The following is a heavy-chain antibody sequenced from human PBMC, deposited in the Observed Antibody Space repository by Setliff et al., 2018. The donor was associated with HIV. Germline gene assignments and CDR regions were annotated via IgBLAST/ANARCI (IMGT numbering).Heavy chain of an antibody. D-gene: IGHD6-25*01. J-gene: IGHJ4*02. CDR1: GGSISSSSYY. Sequence: PSETLSLTCIVSGGSISSSSYYWGWIRRPPGKGLEWIGSIDYTGKTHYNPSLKSRVTISADTSKSQFSLNLSSVTAADTAVYYCARKNRGAPAPFDYWGQGTLVTVSS. CDR2: IDYTGKT. V-gene: IGHV4-39*01. CDR3: ARKNRGAPAPFDY.